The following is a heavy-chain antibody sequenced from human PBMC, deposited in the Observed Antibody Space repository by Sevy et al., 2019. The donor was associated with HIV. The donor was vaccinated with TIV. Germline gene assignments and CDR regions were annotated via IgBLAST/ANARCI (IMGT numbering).Heavy chain of an antibody. V-gene: IGHV3-48*02. J-gene: IGHJ4*02. CDR2: ISSSTI. CDR3: ARDLWGAARPSHFDY. D-gene: IGHD6-6*01. Sequence: GGSLRLSCAASGFTFSSYSMNWVRQAPGKGLEWVSYISSSTIYYADSVKGRFTISRDNAKNSLYLQMNSLRDEDTAVYYCARDLWGAARPSHFDYWGQGTLVTVSS. CDR1: GFTFSSYS.